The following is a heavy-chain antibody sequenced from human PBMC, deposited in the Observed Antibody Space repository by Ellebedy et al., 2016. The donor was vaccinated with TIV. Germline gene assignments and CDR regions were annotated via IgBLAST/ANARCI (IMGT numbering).Heavy chain of an antibody. Sequence: PGGSLRLSCAASGFTFSSYGMHWVRQAPGKGLEWVAVISYDGSYKGYADSVKGRFTISRDNYKNTLYLQMNSLRAEDTAVYYCARGDDYGDSMLTFDYWGQGTLVTVSS. CDR3: ARGDDYGDSMLTFDY. J-gene: IGHJ4*02. CDR2: ISYDGSYK. D-gene: IGHD4-17*01. CDR1: GFTFSSYG. V-gene: IGHV3-30*03.